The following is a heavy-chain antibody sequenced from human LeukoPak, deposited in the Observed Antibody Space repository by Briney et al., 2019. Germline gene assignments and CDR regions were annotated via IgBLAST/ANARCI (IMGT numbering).Heavy chain of an antibody. D-gene: IGHD3-22*01. CDR1: GNIFTTSW. CDR3: ARGIDNNDSGGYYCSFDY. Sequence: GESLKISCKGSGNIFTTSWIGWVRQMPGKGLEWMGIIYLGDSDTRYGPSFQGQVTISADKSITTAYLQWSSLKASDTAMYYCARGIDNNDSGGYYCSFDYWGQGTLVTVSS. J-gene: IGHJ4*02. CDR2: IYLGDSDT. V-gene: IGHV5-51*01.